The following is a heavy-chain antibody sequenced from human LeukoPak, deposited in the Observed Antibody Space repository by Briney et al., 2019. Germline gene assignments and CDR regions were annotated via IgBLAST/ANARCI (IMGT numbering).Heavy chain of an antibody. J-gene: IGHJ4*02. Sequence: SDYWVDWVRQAPGKGLEWIGRIYYSGSTYYNPPLKSRVTISVDTSKNQFSLKLSSVTAADTAVYYCAKDKARYYDSSGYYDYWGQGTLVTVSS. D-gene: IGHD3-22*01. CDR2: IYYSGST. CDR1: SDYW. CDR3: AKDKARYYDSSGYYDY. V-gene: IGHV4-39*07.